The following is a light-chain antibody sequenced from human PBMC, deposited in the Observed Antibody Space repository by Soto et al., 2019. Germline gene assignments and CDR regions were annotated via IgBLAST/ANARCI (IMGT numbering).Light chain of an antibody. J-gene: IGKJ5*01. CDR1: QSVSSSY. V-gene: IGKV3D-20*02. Sequence: EIVLTQSPGTLSLSPGERATLSCRASQSVSSSYLAWYQQKPGQAPRLLIYGASTRATGIPARFSGSGSGTEFTLTISSLEPEDFGVYFCHQRNKFGQGTRLEIK. CDR2: GAS. CDR3: HQRNK.